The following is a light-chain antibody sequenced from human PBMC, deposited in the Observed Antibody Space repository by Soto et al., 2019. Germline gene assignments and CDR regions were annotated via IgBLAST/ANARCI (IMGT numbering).Light chain of an antibody. V-gene: IGKV1-39*01. CDR2: AAS. CDR1: QTISSY. Sequence: DIQLTQSPSSLSAPVGDRVTITCRASQTISSYLTWYQQKPGQAPKSLIYAASTLQSGVPSRFSGSGSGTDFTLTISNLQPEDFATYYCQQSYRTPLNFGGGTKVDIK. CDR3: QQSYRTPLN. J-gene: IGKJ4*01.